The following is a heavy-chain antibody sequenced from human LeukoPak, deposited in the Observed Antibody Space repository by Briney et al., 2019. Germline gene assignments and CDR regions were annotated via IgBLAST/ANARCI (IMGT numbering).Heavy chain of an antibody. Sequence: GGSLRLSCEASGFSLSISGMNWVRQAPGKGLEWVSYISSSSDLMSYVDSVKGRFTVSRDNAKNSLSLQMNSLRAEDTAVYYCARDTSSRGPYYFDYWGQGTLVTVSS. D-gene: IGHD3-10*01. J-gene: IGHJ4*02. CDR2: ISSSSDLM. CDR1: GFSLSISG. CDR3: ARDTSSRGPYYFDY. V-gene: IGHV3-48*04.